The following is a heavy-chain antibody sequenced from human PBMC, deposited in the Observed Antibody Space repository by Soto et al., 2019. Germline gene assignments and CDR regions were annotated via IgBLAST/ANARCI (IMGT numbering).Heavy chain of an antibody. CDR2: IYYSGST. Sequence: QVQLQESGPGLVKPSETLSLTCTVSGGSVSSGSYYWSWIRQPPGKGLEWIGYIYYSGSTNYNPSPKSRVTISVDTSKNQFSLKLSSVTAADTAVYYCARDLPRSGGPYGMDVWGQGTTVTVSS. CDR1: GGSVSSGSYY. J-gene: IGHJ6*02. CDR3: ARDLPRSGGPYGMDV. D-gene: IGHD6-25*01. V-gene: IGHV4-61*01.